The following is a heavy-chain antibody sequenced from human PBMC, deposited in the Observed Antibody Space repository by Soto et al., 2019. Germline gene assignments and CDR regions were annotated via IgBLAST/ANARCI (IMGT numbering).Heavy chain of an antibody. CDR3: ARHPNVGKISRGFDP. CDR1: GGSISSYY. V-gene: IGHV4-59*08. D-gene: IGHD3-10*01. J-gene: IGHJ5*02. CDR2: IYYSGST. Sequence: SETLSLTCTVSGGSISSYYWSWIRQPPGKGLEWIGYIYYSGSTNYNPSLESRLSISMDTSKNKISLKLNSVTAADTALYFCARHPNVGKISRGFDPWGQGTLVTVSS.